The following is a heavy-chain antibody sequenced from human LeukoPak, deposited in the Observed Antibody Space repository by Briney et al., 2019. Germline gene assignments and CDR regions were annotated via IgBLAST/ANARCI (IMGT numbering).Heavy chain of an antibody. CDR1: GFTFSNYF. V-gene: IGHV3-74*01. CDR3: ANNFDY. Sequence: GGSLRLSCAASGFTFSNYFMHWVRQAPGKGLVWVSRINSDGSSTNYADSVKGRFTISRDNSKNTLYLQMNSLRAEDTAVYYCANNFDYWGQGTLVTVSS. CDR2: INSDGSST. J-gene: IGHJ4*02.